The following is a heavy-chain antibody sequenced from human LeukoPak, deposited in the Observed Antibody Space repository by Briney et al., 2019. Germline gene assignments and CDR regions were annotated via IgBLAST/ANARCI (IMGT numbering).Heavy chain of an antibody. Sequence: GGSLRLSCAVSGFTFSAYAMSWVRQAPGKGLEWVSAMSGSGGMTYYADSVKGRFSISRDNSKNTLHLQMNSLKTEDTAVYYCTTDLVSLWDHWGQGTLVTVSS. CDR2: MSGSGGMT. D-gene: IGHD3-16*01. V-gene: IGHV3-23*01. CDR3: TTDLVSLWDH. J-gene: IGHJ4*02. CDR1: GFTFSAYA.